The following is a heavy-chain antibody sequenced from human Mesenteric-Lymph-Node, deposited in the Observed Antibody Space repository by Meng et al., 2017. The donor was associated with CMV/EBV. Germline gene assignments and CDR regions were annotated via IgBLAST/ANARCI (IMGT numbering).Heavy chain of an antibody. CDR1: GFTFDNYE. V-gene: IGHV3-48*03. D-gene: IGHD6-13*01. CDR2: ISYSGSVI. Sequence: GGSLRLSCVGSGFTFDNYEMNWVRQAPGKGLEWVSYISYSGSVIHYADSVKGRFTISRDNAKRSVDLQMNSLRAEDTAMYYCARARGRVAAVEDYFDYWGQGTLVTVSS. CDR3: ARARGRVAAVEDYFDY. J-gene: IGHJ4*02.